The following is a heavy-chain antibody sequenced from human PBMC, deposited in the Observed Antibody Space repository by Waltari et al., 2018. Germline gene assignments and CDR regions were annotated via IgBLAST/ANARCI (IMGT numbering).Heavy chain of an antibody. CDR2: STTYNGKA. D-gene: IGHD3-10*01. Sequence: QVQLVQSGPEVKKPGASVKVSCKTSGYNFVGYGISWVRQAPGQGLEWVGYSTTYNGKAKYAEKFQGRLTLTTDTSTSTAYLEVRSLTPDDTAVYYCARDRIRKDFWGQGALVTVSS. V-gene: IGHV1-18*01. J-gene: IGHJ4*02. CDR1: GYNFVGYG. CDR3: ARDRIRKDF.